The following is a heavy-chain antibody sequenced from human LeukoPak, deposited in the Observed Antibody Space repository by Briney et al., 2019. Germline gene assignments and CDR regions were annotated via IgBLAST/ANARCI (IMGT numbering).Heavy chain of an antibody. D-gene: IGHD6-19*01. CDR1: GFTFSSYG. J-gene: IGHJ4*02. V-gene: IGHV3-33*01. CDR3: AREGPNSSGLDY. Sequence: PGGSLRLSCAASGFTFSSYGMHWVRQAPGKGLEWVAVIWYDGSNKYYADSVKGRFTISRDNSKNTQYLQMNSLRAEDTAVYYCAREGPNSSGLDYWGQGTLVTVSS. CDR2: IWYDGSNK.